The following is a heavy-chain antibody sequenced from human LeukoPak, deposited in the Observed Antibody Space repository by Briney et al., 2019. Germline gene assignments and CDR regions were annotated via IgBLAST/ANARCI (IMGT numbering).Heavy chain of an antibody. CDR1: GFTFDDYA. CDR2: ISWNSGSI. V-gene: IGHV3-9*01. J-gene: IGHJ6*02. Sequence: PGGSLRLSCAASGFTFDDYAMPWVRQAPGKGLEWVSGISWNSGSIGYADSVKGRFTISRDNAKNSLYLQMNSLRAEDTALYYCAKDLYSSGWSDYYYYGIDVWGQGTTVTVSS. CDR3: AKDLYSSGWSDYYYYGIDV. D-gene: IGHD6-19*01.